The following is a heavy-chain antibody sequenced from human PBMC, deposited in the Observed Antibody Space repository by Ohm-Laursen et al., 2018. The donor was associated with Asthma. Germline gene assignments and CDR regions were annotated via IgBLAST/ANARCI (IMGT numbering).Heavy chain of an antibody. V-gene: IGHV4-31*03. D-gene: IGHD3-22*01. CDR2: IYYSGST. CDR3: ARVRLRGDYYDSEY. CDR1: GGSISSGGYY. J-gene: IGHJ4*02. Sequence: SQTLSLTCTVSGGSISSGGYYWSWIRQHPGKGLEWIGYIYYSGSTYYNPSLKSRVTISVDTSKNQFSLKLSSVTAADTAVYYCARVRLRGDYYDSEYWGQGTLVTVSS.